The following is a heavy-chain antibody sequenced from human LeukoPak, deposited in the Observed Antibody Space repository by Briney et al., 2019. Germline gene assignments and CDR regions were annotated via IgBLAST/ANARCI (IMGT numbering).Heavy chain of an antibody. J-gene: IGHJ5*02. Sequence: ASVKVSCKASGYTFTSYDINWVRQATGQGLEWMGWRNPNSGNTGYAQKFQGRVTMTRNTSISTAYMELSSLRSEDTAVYYCARGLGDYYDSSGPTDENRPWGQGTLVTVSS. D-gene: IGHD3-22*01. CDR1: GYTFTSYD. V-gene: IGHV1-8*01. CDR2: RNPNSGNT. CDR3: ARGLGDYYDSSGPTDENRP.